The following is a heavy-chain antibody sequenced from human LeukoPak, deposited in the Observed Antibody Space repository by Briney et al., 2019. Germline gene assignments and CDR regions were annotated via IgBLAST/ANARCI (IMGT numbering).Heavy chain of an antibody. J-gene: IGHJ4*02. Sequence: HAGGSLRLSCAASGFFFNTYWMSWVRQAPGKGLEWVSAISNNGGYTYYADSVQGRFTISRDNSKSTLCLQMNSLRAEDTAVYYCAKQLGYCSDGSCYFPYWGQGTLVTVSS. CDR1: GFFFNTYW. V-gene: IGHV3-23*01. D-gene: IGHD2-15*01. CDR3: AKQLGYCSDGSCYFPY. CDR2: ISNNGGYT.